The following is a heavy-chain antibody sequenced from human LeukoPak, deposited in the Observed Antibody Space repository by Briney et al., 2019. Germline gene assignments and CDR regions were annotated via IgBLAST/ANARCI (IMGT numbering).Heavy chain of an antibody. J-gene: IGHJ5*02. CDR1: GYTFTSYG. D-gene: IGHD6-13*01. Sequence: ASVKVSCKASGYTFTSYGISWVRQAPGPGLERMGWISAYNGNTNYAQKLQGRVTMTTDTSTSTAYMELRSLRSDDTAVYYCARDLAAVWFDPWGQGTLVTVSS. V-gene: IGHV1-18*01. CDR3: ARDLAAVWFDP. CDR2: ISAYNGNT.